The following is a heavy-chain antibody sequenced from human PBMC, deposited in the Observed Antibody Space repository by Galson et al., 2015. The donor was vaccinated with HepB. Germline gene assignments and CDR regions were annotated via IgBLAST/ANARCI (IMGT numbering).Heavy chain of an antibody. CDR2: MKADGSER. D-gene: IGHD4-23*01. Sequence: SLRLSCAASEFTFNTYWMTWIRQAPGKGLEWVANMKADGSERHYVDSVRGRFTISRDNAKNSLYLQMNSLRAEDTAVYYCGSRWADNWGQGTLVTVSS. CDR1: EFTFNTYW. V-gene: IGHV3-7*01. CDR3: GSRWADN. J-gene: IGHJ4*02.